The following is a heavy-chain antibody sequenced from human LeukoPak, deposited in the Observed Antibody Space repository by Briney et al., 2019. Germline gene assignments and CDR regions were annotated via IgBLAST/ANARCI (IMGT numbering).Heavy chain of an antibody. CDR2: MNPNSGNT. CDR1: GYTFTIYG. CDR3: ARGPHYGSGSPDYYYYYMDV. Sequence: ASVKVSCKASGYTFTIYGINWVRQATGQGLEWMGWMNPNSGNTGYAQKFQGRGTMTRNTSISTAYMELSSLRSEDTAVYYCARGPHYGSGSPDYYYYYMDVWGKGTTVTVSS. V-gene: IGHV1-8*01. J-gene: IGHJ6*03. D-gene: IGHD3-10*01.